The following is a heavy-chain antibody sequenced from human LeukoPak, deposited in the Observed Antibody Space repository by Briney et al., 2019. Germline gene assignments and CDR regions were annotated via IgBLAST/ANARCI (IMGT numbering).Heavy chain of an antibody. Sequence: GGSLRLSCAASGFTFSSYAMHWVRQAPGKGLEWVAVISYDGSNKYYADSVKGRFTISRDNSKNTLYLQMNSLRAEDTAVYYCARSSWMGKSVGGPDYWGQGTLVTVSS. CDR3: ARSSWMGKSVGGPDY. J-gene: IGHJ4*02. D-gene: IGHD1-1*01. V-gene: IGHV3-30-3*01. CDR2: ISYDGSNK. CDR1: GFTFSSYA.